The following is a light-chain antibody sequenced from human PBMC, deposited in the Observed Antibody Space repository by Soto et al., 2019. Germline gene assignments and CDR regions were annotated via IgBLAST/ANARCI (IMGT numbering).Light chain of an antibody. V-gene: IGKV3-20*01. CDR3: QNQDT. J-gene: IGKJ2*01. Sequence: LVLTQSPGTLSWSPGERATLSCRASRSVTSNYLAWYQQRPGQGPRLLIYGASNKATGIPDRFSGSGSGTDFTLTVSRLEPEDFAVYYCQNQDTFGQGTKLEIK. CDR1: RSVTSNY. CDR2: GAS.